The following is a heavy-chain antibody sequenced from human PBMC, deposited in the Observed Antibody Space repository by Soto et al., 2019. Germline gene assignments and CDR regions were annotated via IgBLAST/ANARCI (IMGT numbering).Heavy chain of an antibody. CDR3: VRGTIAVAGMVFDY. Sequence: SETLSLTCTVSGGSISSYYWSWIRQPPGKGLEWIGYIYYSGSTNYNPSLKSRVTISVDTSKNQFSLKLSSVTAADTAVYYCVRGTIAVAGMVFDYWGQGTLVTVSS. D-gene: IGHD6-19*01. V-gene: IGHV4-59*01. CDR1: GGSISSYY. J-gene: IGHJ4*02. CDR2: IYYSGST.